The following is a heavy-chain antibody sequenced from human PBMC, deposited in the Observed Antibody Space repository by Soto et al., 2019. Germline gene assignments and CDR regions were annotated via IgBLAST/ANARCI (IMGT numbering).Heavy chain of an antibody. V-gene: IGHV1-8*01. CDR1: GYTFTSYD. J-gene: IGHJ4*02. D-gene: IGHD2-15*01. CDR3: AREASAVVSLDY. CDR2: MNPNSGNT. Sequence: ASVKVSCKASGYTFTSYDINWVRQATGQGLEWMGWMNPNSGNTGYAQKFQGRVTMTRNTSISTAYMELSSLRSEDTALYYCAREASAVVSLDYWGQGTLVTVS.